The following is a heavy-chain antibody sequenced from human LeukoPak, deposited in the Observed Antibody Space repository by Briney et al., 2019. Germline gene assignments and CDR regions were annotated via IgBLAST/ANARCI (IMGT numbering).Heavy chain of an antibody. J-gene: IGHJ4*02. CDR3: ARGPSYSRSTFHFDY. CDR2: ISSSSSTI. V-gene: IGHV3-48*01. CDR1: GFTFSSYS. D-gene: IGHD6-6*01. Sequence: PGGSLRLSCAASGFTFSSYSMNWVRQAPGKGLEWVSYISSSSSTIYYADSVKGRFTISRDNAKNSLYLQMNSLRAEDTAVYYCARGPSYSRSTFHFDYWGQGTLVTVSS.